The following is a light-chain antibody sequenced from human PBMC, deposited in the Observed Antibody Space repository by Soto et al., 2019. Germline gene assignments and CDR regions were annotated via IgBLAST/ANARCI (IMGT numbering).Light chain of an antibody. CDR2: DAS. CDR3: QQYDNLPLT. V-gene: IGKV1-33*01. J-gene: IGKJ4*01. Sequence: DIQMTQSPSSLSASVGDRVTITCQASQDISNYLNWYHQKPGKAPKLLIYDASNLETGVPSRFSGSGSGTDFTFTISSLQPEDIATYYCQQYDNLPLTSGGGTYVDVK. CDR1: QDISNY.